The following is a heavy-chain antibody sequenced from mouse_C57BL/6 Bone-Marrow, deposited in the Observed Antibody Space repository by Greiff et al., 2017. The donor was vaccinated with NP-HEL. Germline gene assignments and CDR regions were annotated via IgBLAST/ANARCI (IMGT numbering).Heavy chain of an antibody. D-gene: IGHD2-5*01. Sequence: QVQLQQSGPGLVQPSQSLSITCTVSGFSLTSYGVHWVRQSPGKGLEWLGVIWRGGSTDYSAACMSRRSITKDNSTSQVFFKMTSLQADDTAISYCAIYYSNYGAMDYWGQGTSVTVSS. J-gene: IGHJ4*01. V-gene: IGHV2-5*01. CDR3: AIYYSNYGAMDY. CDR1: GFSLTSYG. CDR2: IWRGGST.